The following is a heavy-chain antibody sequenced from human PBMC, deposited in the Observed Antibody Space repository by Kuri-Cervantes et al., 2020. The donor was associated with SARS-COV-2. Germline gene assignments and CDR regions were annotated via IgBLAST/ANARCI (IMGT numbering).Heavy chain of an antibody. CDR2: IGTAGDT. CDR3: ARGGNPAWNMDV. Sequence: GGSLRLSCAACGFTFSSYDMHWVRQATGKGLEWVSAIGTAGDTYYPGSVKSQFTISRENAKNSLYLQMNSLRAGDTAVYYCARGGNPAWNMDVWGKGTTVTVSS. J-gene: IGHJ6*03. CDR1: GFTFSSYD. D-gene: IGHD4-23*01. V-gene: IGHV3-13*03.